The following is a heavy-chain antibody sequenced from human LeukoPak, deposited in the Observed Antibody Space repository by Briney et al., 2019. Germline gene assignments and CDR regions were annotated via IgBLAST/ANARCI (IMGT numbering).Heavy chain of an antibody. CDR3: AKDPNGDYIGTFDI. Sequence: SETLSLTCTVSGGSISNYYSSWIRQPPGKGLEWIGYIHYSGSTKYNPSLESRVTMSLDTSKNQFSLKLSSVTAADTAVYFCAKDPNGDYIGTFDIWGQGTMVTVSS. J-gene: IGHJ3*02. CDR2: IHYSGST. CDR1: GGSISNYY. D-gene: IGHD4-17*01. V-gene: IGHV4-59*01.